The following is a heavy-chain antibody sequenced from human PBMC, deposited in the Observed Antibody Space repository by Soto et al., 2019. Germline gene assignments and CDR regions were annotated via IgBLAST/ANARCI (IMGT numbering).Heavy chain of an antibody. Sequence: QVQLVQSGAEVKKPGSSVKVSCKASGGTFSSYAISWVRQAPGQGLEWMGGIIPIFGTANYAQKFQGRVTITADESTSTAYMELSSLRSEDTAVYYCARDRKNYDFWSGLLAPTWFDPWGQGTLVTVSS. CDR2: IIPIFGTA. J-gene: IGHJ5*02. D-gene: IGHD3-3*01. CDR3: ARDRKNYDFWSGLLAPTWFDP. V-gene: IGHV1-69*01. CDR1: GGTFSSYA.